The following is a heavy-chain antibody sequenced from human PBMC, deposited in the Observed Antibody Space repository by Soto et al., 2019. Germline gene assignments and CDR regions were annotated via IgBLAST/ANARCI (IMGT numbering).Heavy chain of an antibody. Sequence: QVQLVESGGGVVQPGRSLRLSCAASGFPFSSYGMHWVRQAPGKGLDWVALISYDGSKKYYADSVKGRFTISRDNSKHTLYLQMRSLRAEDTAVYYCAGGQYYFDYCGQGTLVSVSS. V-gene: IGHV3-30*03. CDR1: GFPFSSYG. J-gene: IGHJ4*02. D-gene: IGHD2-15*01. CDR2: ISYDGSKK. CDR3: AGGQYYFDY.